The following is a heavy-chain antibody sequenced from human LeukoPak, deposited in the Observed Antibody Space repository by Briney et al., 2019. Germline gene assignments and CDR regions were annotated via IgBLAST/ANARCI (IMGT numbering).Heavy chain of an antibody. D-gene: IGHD1-7*01. V-gene: IGHV3-30-3*01. CDR2: ISKDGSDK. Sequence: GGSLRLSCAASGFTFSDYAMHWVRKAPGKGLEWVAVISKDGSDKYYPGSVRGRFTISRDNSKNTIYLQMDSLRAEDTAIYYCARDYWWNYDYWGQGTLVTVSS. CDR3: ARDYWWNYDY. CDR1: GFTFSDYA. J-gene: IGHJ4*02.